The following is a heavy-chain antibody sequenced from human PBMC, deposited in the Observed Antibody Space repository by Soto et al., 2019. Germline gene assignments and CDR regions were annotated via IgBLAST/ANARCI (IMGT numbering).Heavy chain of an antibody. D-gene: IGHD3-22*01. V-gene: IGHV3-30*03. Sequence: GGSLRLSCAASGFTFSSYGMHWVRQAPGKGLEWVAVISYDGSNKYYADSVKGRFTISRDNSKNTLYLQMNSLRAEDTAVYYCARGGGEYYYDSPLPYYYYGMDVWGQGTTVTVSS. CDR2: ISYDGSNK. CDR3: ARGGGEYYYDSPLPYYYYGMDV. CDR1: GFTFSSYG. J-gene: IGHJ6*02.